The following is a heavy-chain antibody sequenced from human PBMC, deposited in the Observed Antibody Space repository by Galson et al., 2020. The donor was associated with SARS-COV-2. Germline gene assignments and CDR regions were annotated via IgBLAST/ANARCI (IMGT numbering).Heavy chain of an antibody. J-gene: IGHJ4*02. Sequence: GESLKISCAASGFTLSNYSVNWIRQAPGRGLEWVSYITSGSSNIYYADSVRGRFTIFRDNAKNSLYLQMNSLRAEDTAVYFCARDLPNYYASSFWGQGTLVAVSS. CDR2: ITSGSSNI. CDR3: ARDLPNYYASSF. D-gene: IGHD3-10*01. V-gene: IGHV3-48*04. CDR1: GFTLSNYS.